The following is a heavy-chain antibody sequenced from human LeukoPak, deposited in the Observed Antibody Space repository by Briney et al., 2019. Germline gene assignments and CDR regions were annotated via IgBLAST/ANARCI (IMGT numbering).Heavy chain of an antibody. Sequence: PGRSLRLSCAASGFTFSSYAMSWVRQAPGKGLEWVSAISGSGGSTYYADSVKGRFTISRDNSKNTLYLQMNSLRAEDTAVYYCAKDRGYCSGGSCPEYYFDYWGQGTLVTVSS. D-gene: IGHD2-15*01. CDR1: GFTFSSYA. CDR3: AKDRGYCSGGSCPEYYFDY. V-gene: IGHV3-23*01. J-gene: IGHJ4*02. CDR2: ISGSGGST.